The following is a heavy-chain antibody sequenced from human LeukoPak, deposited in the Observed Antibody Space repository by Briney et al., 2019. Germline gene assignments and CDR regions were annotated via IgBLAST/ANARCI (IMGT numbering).Heavy chain of an antibody. V-gene: IGHV4-34*01. CDR2: INHSGST. CDR3: ARDVYYGSGSYYNA. D-gene: IGHD3-10*01. Sequence: SETLSLTCAVYGGSFSGYYWSWIRQPPGKGLEWIGEINHSGSTNYNPSLKSRVTISVDTSKNQFSLKLSSVTAADTAVYYCARDVYYGSGSYYNAWGQGTLVTVSS. J-gene: IGHJ5*02. CDR1: GGSFSGYY.